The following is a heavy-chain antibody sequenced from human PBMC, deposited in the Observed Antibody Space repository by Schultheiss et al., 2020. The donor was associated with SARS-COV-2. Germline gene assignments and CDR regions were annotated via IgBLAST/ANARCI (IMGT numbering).Heavy chain of an antibody. V-gene: IGHV3-23*01. CDR2: IRGSGSFT. Sequence: GESLKISCAASGFSFSSYAMSWVRQAPGKGLEWVSGIRGSGSFTYHADSVRGRFTISRDNSKNTLFLQMNSLRVEDTAIYYCAKMIGSITMIVEDWGQGTLVTVSS. J-gene: IGHJ4*02. D-gene: IGHD3-22*01. CDR1: GFSFSSYA. CDR3: AKMIGSITMIVED.